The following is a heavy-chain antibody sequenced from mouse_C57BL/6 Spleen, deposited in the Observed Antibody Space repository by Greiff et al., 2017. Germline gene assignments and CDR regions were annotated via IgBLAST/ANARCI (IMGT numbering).Heavy chain of an antibody. CDR3: AYGDDASLAY. CDR1: GYTFTSYG. V-gene: IGHV1-53*01. CDR2: INPSNGAT. J-gene: IGHJ3*01. Sequence: QVQLQQPGTELVKPGASVKLSCKASGYTFTSYGMHWVQQRPGQGLEWIGNINPSNGATNYNEKFKSQATLTVDKSSSTAYMQLSSVTAEDSAVNYGAYGDDASLAYWGQGTLVTVSA. D-gene: IGHD2-2*01.